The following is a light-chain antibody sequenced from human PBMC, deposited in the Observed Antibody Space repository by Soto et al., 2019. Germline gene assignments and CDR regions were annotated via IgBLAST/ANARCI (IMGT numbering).Light chain of an antibody. Sequence: DIQMTQSPSTLSGSVGDRVTITCRGSQTISSWLAWYQQKPGKAPKLLIYDASNLETGVPSRFSGSGSGTDFTFTISSLQPEDIATYYCQQYDNLITFGQGTRLEIK. CDR3: QQYDNLIT. CDR2: DAS. J-gene: IGKJ5*01. V-gene: IGKV1-33*01. CDR1: QTISSW.